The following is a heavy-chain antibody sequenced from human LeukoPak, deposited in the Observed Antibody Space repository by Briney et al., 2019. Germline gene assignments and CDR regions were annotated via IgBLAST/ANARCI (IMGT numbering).Heavy chain of an antibody. V-gene: IGHV3-30*02. D-gene: IGHD4-17*01. CDR3: AKDFNGDYVDYYYYYMDV. CDR2: IRYDGSNK. Sequence: GGSLRLSCAASGFTFSSYGMHWVRQAPGKGLEWVAFIRYDGSNKYYADSVKGRSAISRDNSKNTLYLQMNSLRAEDTAVYYCAKDFNGDYVDYYYYYMDVWGKGTTVTVSS. CDR1: GFTFSSYG. J-gene: IGHJ6*03.